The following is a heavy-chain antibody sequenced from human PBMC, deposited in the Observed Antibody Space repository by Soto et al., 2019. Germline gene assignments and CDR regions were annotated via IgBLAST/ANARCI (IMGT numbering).Heavy chain of an antibody. CDR2: VYYSGST. V-gene: IGHV4-59*08. Sequence: SETLSLTCTVSGGSFSTYYWSWIRQPPGKGLEWIGYVYYSGSTNYNPSLKSRVTISVDTSKNQFSLKLSSMTAEDTAVYYCASYGSGSYSFVYWGQGTLVTVSS. D-gene: IGHD3-10*01. CDR1: GGSFSTYY. J-gene: IGHJ4*02. CDR3: ASYGSGSYSFVY.